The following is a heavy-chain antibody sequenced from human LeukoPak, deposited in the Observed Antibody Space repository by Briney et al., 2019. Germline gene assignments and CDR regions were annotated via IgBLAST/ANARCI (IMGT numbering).Heavy chain of an antibody. CDR3: VAEGITMIVVVIRFWFDP. D-gene: IGHD3-22*01. J-gene: IGHJ5*02. V-gene: IGHV3-38-3*01. CDR1: GFTVSSNE. CDR2: ISGGST. Sequence: PGGSLRLSCAASGFTVSSNEMSWVRQAPGKGLEWVSSISGGSTYYADSRKGRFTISRDNSKNTLHLQMNSLRAEDTAVYYGVAEGITMIVVVIRFWFDPWGQGTLVTVSS.